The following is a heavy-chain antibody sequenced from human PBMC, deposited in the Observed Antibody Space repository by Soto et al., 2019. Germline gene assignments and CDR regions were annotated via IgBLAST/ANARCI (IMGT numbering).Heavy chain of an antibody. D-gene: IGHD6-19*01. CDR3: ARDSIRVAVAGNWFDP. V-gene: IGHV1-18*01. CDR1: GYTFTSYG. CDR2: ISAYIGNT. Sequence: VKVSCKASGYTFTSYGISWVRQAPGQGLEWMGRISAYIGNTNYAQKLQGRVTITTDKSTSTAYMELSSLRSEDTAVYYCARDSIRVAVAGNWFDPWGQGTLVTVSS. J-gene: IGHJ5*02.